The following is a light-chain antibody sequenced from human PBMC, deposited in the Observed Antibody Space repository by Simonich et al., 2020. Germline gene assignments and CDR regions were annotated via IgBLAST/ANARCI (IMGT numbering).Light chain of an antibody. CDR1: SSDVGGYNY. Sequence: QSALTQPPSASGSPGQSVTISCTGTSSDVGGYNYVSWYQQHPGKAPKLMIYEGSKRPSVVSNRFSGSNSGNTASLTISGLQAEDEADYYCCSYAGSSTVVFGGGTKLTVL. V-gene: IGLV2-23*01. J-gene: IGLJ2*01. CDR3: CSYAGSSTVV. CDR2: EGS.